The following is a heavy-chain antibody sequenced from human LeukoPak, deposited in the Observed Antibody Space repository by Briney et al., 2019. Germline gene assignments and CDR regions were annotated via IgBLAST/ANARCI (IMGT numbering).Heavy chain of an antibody. J-gene: IGHJ4*02. D-gene: IGHD6-25*01. CDR3: AREGQQRPLDY. Sequence: NASETLSLTCTVSGGSISGYYWSWIRQPAGQGLEWIGRISTSGSTHCSPSLKSRVTMSVGTSRNQFSLNLSSVAAADTAVYYCAREGQQRPLDYWGQGTLVTVSS. V-gene: IGHV4-4*07. CDR1: GGSISGYY. CDR2: ISTSGST.